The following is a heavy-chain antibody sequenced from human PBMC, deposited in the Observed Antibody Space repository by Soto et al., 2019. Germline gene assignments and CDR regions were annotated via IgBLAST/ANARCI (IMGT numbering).Heavy chain of an antibody. CDR2: MNPNSGNT. V-gene: IGHV1-8*01. D-gene: IGHD2-8*01. J-gene: IGHJ3*01. Sequence: ASVKVSCKASGYTFTSYDINWVRQATGQGLEWMGWMNPNSGNTGYAQKFQGRVTMTRNTSISTAYMELSSLRSEDTAVYYCASAQDDIVLTVSARFAFHSWGQGTMVTVS. CDR1: GYTFTSYD. CDR3: ASAQDDIVLTVSARFAFHS.